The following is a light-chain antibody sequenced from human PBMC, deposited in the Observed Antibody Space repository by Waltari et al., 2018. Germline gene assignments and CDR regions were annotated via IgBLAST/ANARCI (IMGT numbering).Light chain of an antibody. CDR1: QSVSRS. Sequence: EIVWTQSPGTLSLSPGERATLSCRASQSVSRSLAWYQQKHGQAPRLLIYDASTRATGIPDRFSGSGSGTDFSLTISRLEPEDFAVYYCQKYVSLPATFGQGTKVEIK. V-gene: IGKV3-20*01. CDR2: DAS. J-gene: IGKJ1*01. CDR3: QKYVSLPAT.